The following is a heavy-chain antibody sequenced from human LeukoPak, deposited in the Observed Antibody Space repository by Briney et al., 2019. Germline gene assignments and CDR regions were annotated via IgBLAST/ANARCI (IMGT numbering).Heavy chain of an antibody. J-gene: IGHJ6*03. D-gene: IGHD2-15*01. Sequence: SETLSLTCAVSGGSISSGGYSWSWIRQPPGKGLEWIGYIYYSGSTYYNPSLQTRVTISVDKSKNQFSLKLSSVTAADTAVYYCARLGCSGGSCYLYYYYYYMDVWGKGTTVTVSS. CDR1: GGSISSGGYS. V-gene: IGHV4-30-4*07. CDR2: IYYSGST. CDR3: ARLGCSGGSCYLYYYYYYMDV.